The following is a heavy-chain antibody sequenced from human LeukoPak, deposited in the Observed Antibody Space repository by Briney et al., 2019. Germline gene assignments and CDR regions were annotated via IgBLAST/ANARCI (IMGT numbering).Heavy chain of an antibody. Sequence: SETLSLTCTVSGGSISSSSYYWGWIRQPPGKGLEWIGSIYYSGSTYYNPSLKSRVTMSVDTSKNQFSLKLSSVTAADTAVYYCARNSRGYSSGWSPFYYWGQGTLVTVSS. CDR3: ARNSRGYSSGWSPFYY. CDR1: GGSISSSSYY. V-gene: IGHV4-39*01. CDR2: IYYSGST. D-gene: IGHD6-19*01. J-gene: IGHJ4*02.